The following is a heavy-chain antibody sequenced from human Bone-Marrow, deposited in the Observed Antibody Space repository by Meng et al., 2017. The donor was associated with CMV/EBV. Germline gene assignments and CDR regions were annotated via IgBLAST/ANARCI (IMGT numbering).Heavy chain of an antibody. Sequence: SETLSLTCAVSGGSISSSSYYWGWIRQPPGKGLEWIGEINHSGSTNYNPSLKSRVTISVDTSKNQFSLKLSSVTAADTAVYYCAREHYDFWSGYYYYYYYGMDVWGQGTTVTGSS. J-gene: IGHJ6*02. D-gene: IGHD3-3*01. CDR2: INHSGST. CDR1: GGSISSSSYY. V-gene: IGHV4-39*07. CDR3: AREHYDFWSGYYYYYYYGMDV.